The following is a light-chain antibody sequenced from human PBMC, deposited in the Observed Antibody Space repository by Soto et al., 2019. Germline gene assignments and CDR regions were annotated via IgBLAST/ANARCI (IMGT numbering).Light chain of an antibody. CDR2: GAS. V-gene: IGKV3-20*01. CDR1: QSLHSIY. CDR3: QQYGSSPRT. J-gene: IGKJ4*02. Sequence: EIVLTQSPVTLSLSPGERATVSCRASQSLHSIYLAWDQQKAGQAPRLLLPGASSRATRIPHRFSRSASGTYFPLPIGPLEPEDSAVYYCQQYGSSPRTFAGGTTV.